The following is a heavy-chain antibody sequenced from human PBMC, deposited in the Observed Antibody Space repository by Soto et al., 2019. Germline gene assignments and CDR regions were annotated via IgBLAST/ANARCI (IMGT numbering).Heavy chain of an antibody. CDR3: AREGSYSAYNFAHGIQLWSFDF. D-gene: IGHD5-12*01. J-gene: IGHJ4*02. Sequence: SETLSLTCAVSGYSISSGYYWGWIRQPPGKGLEWIGSIFHSGSAYYNPSLKSRVTISVDTSKNQFSLKLSSVTAADTAVYYCAREGSYSAYNFAHGIQLWSFDFWGQGALVTVSS. CDR1: GYSISSGYY. CDR2: IFHSGSA. V-gene: IGHV4-38-2*02.